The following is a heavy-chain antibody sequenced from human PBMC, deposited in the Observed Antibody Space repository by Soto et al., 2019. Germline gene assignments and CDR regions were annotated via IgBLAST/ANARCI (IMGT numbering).Heavy chain of an antibody. CDR2: MNPGSGKT. V-gene: IGHV1-8*02. CDR1: GYTFINFD. J-gene: IGHJ5*02. Sequence: QVQLVQSGAEVKEPGASVRVSCKASGYTFINFDISWVRQAAGQGLEWLGWMNPGSGKTGYASKFPGRVDMTRDASTGTSHLALSSLTSDDTAVYYCARMASAGTLNWFDPLGQGTLVTVSS. D-gene: IGHD6-13*01. CDR3: ARMASAGTLNWFDP.